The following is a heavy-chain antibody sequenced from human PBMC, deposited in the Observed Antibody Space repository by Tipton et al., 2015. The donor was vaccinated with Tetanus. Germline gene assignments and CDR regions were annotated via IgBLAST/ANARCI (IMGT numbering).Heavy chain of an antibody. J-gene: IGHJ3*02. D-gene: IGHD1-20*01. CDR1: GGSITAGGYY. CDR3: ARRRYSWNRGGFDI. CDR2: IYHDGGT. V-gene: IGHV4-31*03. Sequence: TLSLTCTVSGGSITAGGYYWSWIRQLPGKGLEWIGHIYHDGGTFYDPSLKSRLIMSVDTSKNHFTLRLSSVTAADTAVYYCARRRYSWNRGGFDIWGQGTVVTVSS.